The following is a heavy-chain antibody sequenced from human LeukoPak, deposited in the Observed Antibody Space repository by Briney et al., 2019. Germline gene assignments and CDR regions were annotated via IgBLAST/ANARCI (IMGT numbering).Heavy chain of an antibody. CDR3: ARDGGPSSSWFYFDY. D-gene: IGHD6-13*01. J-gene: IGHJ4*02. Sequence: GRSLRLSCAASGFTFSSYGMHWVRQAPGKGLEWVAVIWYDGSNKYYADSVKGRFTISRDNSKNTLYLQMNSLRAEDTAVYCCARDGGPSSSWFYFDYWGQGTLVTVSS. V-gene: IGHV3-33*01. CDR2: IWYDGSNK. CDR1: GFTFSSYG.